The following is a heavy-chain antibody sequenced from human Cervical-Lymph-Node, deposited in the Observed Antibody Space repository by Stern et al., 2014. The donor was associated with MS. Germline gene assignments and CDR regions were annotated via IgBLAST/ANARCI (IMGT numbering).Heavy chain of an antibody. J-gene: IGHJ4*02. D-gene: IGHD3-3*01. Sequence: QLVQSGAEVKKPGSSVKVSCKTSGGSFSNYAFNWVRQAPGLGPEWMGGIIPIFDTADYAQNFQGRVTITADESTNTTYMELSGLKSDDTAVYYCARGSVYYDFWSTYYGHLQFWGQGTLVTVSS. CDR1: GGSFSNYA. CDR3: ARGSVYYDFWSTYYGHLQF. V-gene: IGHV1-69*01. CDR2: IIPIFDTA.